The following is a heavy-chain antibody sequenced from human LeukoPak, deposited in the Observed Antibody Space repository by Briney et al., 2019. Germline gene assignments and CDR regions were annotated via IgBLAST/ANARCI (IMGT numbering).Heavy chain of an antibody. CDR2: TYGRSKWYD. Sequence: SQTLSLTCAISGASVSSNTAAWNWFRQSPSRGLEWLGRTYGRSKWYDDYELSLKSRISINADTSKNQFSLQLSSVRPEDTAVYFCAREGGYGIIDFWGQGTLVTVSS. J-gene: IGHJ4*02. CDR1: GASVSSNTAA. D-gene: IGHD5-12*01. CDR3: AREGGYGIIDF. V-gene: IGHV6-1*01.